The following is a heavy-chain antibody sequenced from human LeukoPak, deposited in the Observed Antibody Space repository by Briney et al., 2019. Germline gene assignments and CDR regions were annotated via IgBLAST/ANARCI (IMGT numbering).Heavy chain of an antibody. CDR3: AKTLFAQYYFDY. J-gene: IGHJ4*02. Sequence: GGSLRLSCVASGFTFSSYAMSWVRQAPGKGLEWVSAISGSGGSTYYADSVKGRFTISRDNSKNTLYLQMNSLRAEDTAVYYCAKTLFAQYYFDYWGQGTLVTVSS. D-gene: IGHD3-10*01. CDR1: GFTFSSYA. V-gene: IGHV3-23*01. CDR2: ISGSGGST.